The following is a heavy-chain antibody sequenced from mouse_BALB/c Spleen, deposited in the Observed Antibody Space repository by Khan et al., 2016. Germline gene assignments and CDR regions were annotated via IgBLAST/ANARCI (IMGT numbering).Heavy chain of an antibody. CDR3: ARSPFYYGNYYAMDY. Sequence: VQLKESGAELVKPGASVKLSCTASGFNIKDTYMHWVKQRPEPGLEWIGRIDPANGNTKYDPKFQGKATITADTSSNTAYLQLSSLTSEDTAVYYCARSPFYYGNYYAMDYWGQGTSVTVSS. CDR1: GFNIKDTY. D-gene: IGHD1-1*01. J-gene: IGHJ4*01. V-gene: IGHV14-3*02. CDR2: IDPANGNT.